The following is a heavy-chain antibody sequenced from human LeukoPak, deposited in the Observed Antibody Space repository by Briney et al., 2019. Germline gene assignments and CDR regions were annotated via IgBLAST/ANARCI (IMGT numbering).Heavy chain of an antibody. CDR3: ARLANYDFWSGYYNNFDY. J-gene: IGHJ4*02. CDR2: IIPIFGTA. D-gene: IGHD3-3*01. V-gene: IGHV1-69*13. CDR1: GGTFSSYA. Sequence: SVKVSCKASGGTFSSYAISWVRQAPGQGLEWMGGIIPIFGTANYAQKFQGRVTITADESTSTAYMELSSLRSEDTAVYYCARLANYDFWSGYYNNFDYWGQGTLVTVSS.